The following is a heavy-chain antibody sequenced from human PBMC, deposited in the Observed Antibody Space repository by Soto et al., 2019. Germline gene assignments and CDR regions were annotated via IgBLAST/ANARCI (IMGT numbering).Heavy chain of an antibody. CDR2: ISGSGGST. D-gene: IGHD3-9*01. Sequence: GGSLRLSCAASGFTFSSYAMSWVRQPQGKGLEWVSAISGSGGSTYYADSVKGRFTISRDNSKNTLYLQMNSLRAADTAVYYCAKGAPYDILTGFDYWGQGTLVTVSS. V-gene: IGHV3-23*01. CDR1: GFTFSSYA. CDR3: AKGAPYDILTGFDY. J-gene: IGHJ4*02.